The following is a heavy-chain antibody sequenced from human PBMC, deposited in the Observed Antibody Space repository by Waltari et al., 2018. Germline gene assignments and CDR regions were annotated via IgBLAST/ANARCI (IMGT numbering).Heavy chain of an antibody. D-gene: IGHD3-22*01. CDR1: GFTFSSYE. CDR3: ARGDPGGYYDSSGYYYPLDY. V-gene: IGHV3-48*03. CDR2: ISSSGSTI. J-gene: IGHJ4*02. Sequence: EVQLVESGGGLVQPGGSLRLSCAASGFTFSSYEMNWVRQAPGRGLEWVSYISSSGSTIYYSDAVKGRFTISRDNAKNSLYLQMNSLRAKDTAVYYCARGDPGGYYDSSGYYYPLDYWGQGTLVTVSS.